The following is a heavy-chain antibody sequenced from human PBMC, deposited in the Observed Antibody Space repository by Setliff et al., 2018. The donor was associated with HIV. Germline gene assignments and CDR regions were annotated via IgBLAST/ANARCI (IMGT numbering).Heavy chain of an antibody. J-gene: IGHJ6*03. CDR3: AREVYRYDDGSESMDV. V-gene: IGHV3-21*06. Sequence: GGSLRLSCAAPAFTFSNAWMNWVRQAPGKGLEWVSSISGSSGYEYYADSVKGRFTISRDSAKNSLYLQTSSLRAEDTAVYYCAREVYRYDDGSESMDVWGKGTTVTVSS. CDR2: ISGSSGYE. CDR1: AFTFSNAW. D-gene: IGHD5-18*01.